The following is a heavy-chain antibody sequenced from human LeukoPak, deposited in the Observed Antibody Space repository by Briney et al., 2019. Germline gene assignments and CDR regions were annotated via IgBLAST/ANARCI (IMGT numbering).Heavy chain of an antibody. CDR2: ISSSSSYI. V-gene: IGHV3-21*01. CDR3: ARGPLTPYYFDY. J-gene: IGHJ4*02. CDR1: GFTFSSYS. Sequence: GGSLRLSCAASGFTFSSYSMNWVRQAPGKGLEWVSSISSSSSYIYYADSVKGRFTISRDNAKNSLYLQMNSLRAEDTAVYYCARGPLTPYYFDYWGQGTLVTVSS.